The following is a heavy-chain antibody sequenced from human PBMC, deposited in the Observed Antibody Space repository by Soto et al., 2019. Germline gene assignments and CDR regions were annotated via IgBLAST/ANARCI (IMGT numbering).Heavy chain of an antibody. J-gene: IGHJ4*02. CDR1: GFTFSTYL. Sequence: EEHLVESGGGLVQPGGSLRLSCAASGFTFSTYLMSWVRQAPGKGLEWVANIKYDGSETYYVDSVKGRFTIPRDNAKNSLYLQMNSLRGEDTAVYYCARYSSAWGLWGQGTLVTVSS. CDR2: IKYDGSET. V-gene: IGHV3-7*01. D-gene: IGHD6-19*01. CDR3: ARYSSAWGL.